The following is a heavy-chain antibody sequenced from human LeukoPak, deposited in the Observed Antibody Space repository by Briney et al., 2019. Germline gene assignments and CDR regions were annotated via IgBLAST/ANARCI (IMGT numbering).Heavy chain of an antibody. CDR2: IRYDGSNK. CDR1: AFTFRSYG. Sequence: QSGGSLRLSCAASAFTFRSYGMHWDRQAPGKGLEWVAFIRYDGSNKYYADSVKGRFTISRDNSKNTLYLQMNSLRTEDTAVYYCAKDREGACDYWGQGTLVTVSS. D-gene: IGHD1-26*01. CDR3: AKDREGACDY. J-gene: IGHJ4*02. V-gene: IGHV3-30*02.